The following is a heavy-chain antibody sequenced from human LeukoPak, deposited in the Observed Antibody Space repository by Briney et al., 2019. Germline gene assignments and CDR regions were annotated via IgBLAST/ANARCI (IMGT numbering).Heavy chain of an antibody. J-gene: IGHJ4*02. CDR3: ASLGEYYDSSGYYYN. D-gene: IGHD3-22*01. Sequence: SETLSLTCAVYGGSFSGYYWSWIRQPPGKGLEWIGEINHSGSTNYNPSLKSRVTISVDTSKNQFSLKLTSVTAADTAVYYCASLGEYYDSSGYYYNWGQGTLVTVSS. V-gene: IGHV4-34*01. CDR1: GGSFSGYY. CDR2: INHSGST.